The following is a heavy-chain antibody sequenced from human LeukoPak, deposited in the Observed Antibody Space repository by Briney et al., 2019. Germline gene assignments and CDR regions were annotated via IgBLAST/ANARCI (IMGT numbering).Heavy chain of an antibody. CDR2: ISGSGGST. D-gene: IGHD2-2*01. J-gene: IGHJ4*02. V-gene: IGHV3-23*01. CDR3: AKDIVVVPAAMVPLDY. CDR1: GFTFSSYG. Sequence: GGSLRLSCAASGFTFSSYGMSWVRQAPGKGLEWVSAISGSGGSTYYADSVKGRFTISRDNSKNTLYLQMNSLRAEDTAVYYCAKDIVVVPAAMVPLDYWGQGTLVTVSS.